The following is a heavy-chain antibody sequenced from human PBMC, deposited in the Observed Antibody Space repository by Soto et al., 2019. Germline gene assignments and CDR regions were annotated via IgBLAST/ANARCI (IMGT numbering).Heavy chain of an antibody. J-gene: IGHJ6*02. D-gene: IGHD3-22*01. Sequence: GGSLRLSCAASGFTFSSYAMSWVRQAPGKGLEWVSAISGSGGSTYYADSVKGRFTISRDNSKNTLYLQMNSLRAEDTAVYYCAKGDIDYYDSSGYYSYGMDVWGQGTTVTVSS. CDR1: GFTFSSYA. CDR2: ISGSGGST. CDR3: AKGDIDYYDSSGYYSYGMDV. V-gene: IGHV3-23*01.